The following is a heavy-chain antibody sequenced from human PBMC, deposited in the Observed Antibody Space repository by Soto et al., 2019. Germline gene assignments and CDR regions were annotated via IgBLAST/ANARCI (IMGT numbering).Heavy chain of an antibody. V-gene: IGHV3-30-3*01. Sequence: QVQLVESGGGVVQPGRSLRLSCVASGFTFRSYAMHWVRQAPGKGLEWVAGISYDGSYIYYADSVKGQFTISRDNSKNTLYLQMNSLRAEHTAVYYCAVGYGDSRRNWFDPWGQGTLVTVSS. CDR2: ISYDGSYI. J-gene: IGHJ5*02. CDR1: GFTFRSYA. CDR3: AVGYGDSRRNWFDP. D-gene: IGHD4-17*01.